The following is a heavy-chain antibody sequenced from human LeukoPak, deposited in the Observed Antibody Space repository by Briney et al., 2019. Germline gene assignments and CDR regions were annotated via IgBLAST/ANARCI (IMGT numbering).Heavy chain of an antibody. Sequence: GVSLRLSCAASGFRFDDYGMSWVRHVPGKGLEGVSGTNWDGDSIGYADSVEGRFTISRDNSKNTLYLQMNSLRAEDTAVYYCAKDPGRFGELLTLFDYWGQGTLVTVSS. V-gene: IGHV3-20*04. CDR1: GFRFDDYG. CDR3: AKDPGRFGELLTLFDY. CDR2: TNWDGDSI. D-gene: IGHD3-10*01. J-gene: IGHJ4*02.